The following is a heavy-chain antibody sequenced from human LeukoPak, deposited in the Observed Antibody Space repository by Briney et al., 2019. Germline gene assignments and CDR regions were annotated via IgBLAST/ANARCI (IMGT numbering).Heavy chain of an antibody. D-gene: IGHD6-13*01. CDR1: GFTFSSYG. CDR3: ARARAPQYSSSWPD. Sequence: PGGSLRLSCAASGFTFSSYGMHWVRQAPGKGLEWLAVIWYDGSNKYYADSVKGRLTISRDNSKNTLYLQMNSLRAEDTAVYYCARARAPQYSSSWPDWGQGTLVTVSS. CDR2: IWYDGSNK. J-gene: IGHJ4*02. V-gene: IGHV3-33*01.